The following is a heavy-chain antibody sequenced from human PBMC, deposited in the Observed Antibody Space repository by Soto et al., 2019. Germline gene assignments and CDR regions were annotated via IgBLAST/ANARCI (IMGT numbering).Heavy chain of an antibody. J-gene: IGHJ4*02. CDR1: GGSISSSSYY. D-gene: IGHD3-22*01. CDR3: ARSITTDLDY. CDR2: IDYSGST. Sequence: QLQLQESGPGLVKPSETLSLTCTVSGGSISSSSYYWGWIRQPPGKGLEWIGSIDYSGSTYYNPSLKSRVTISVDTSKNQFSLKLSSVTAADTAVYYCARSITTDLDYWGQGTLVTVSS. V-gene: IGHV4-39*01.